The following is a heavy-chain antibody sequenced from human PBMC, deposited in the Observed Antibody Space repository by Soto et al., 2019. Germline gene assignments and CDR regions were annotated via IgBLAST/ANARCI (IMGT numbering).Heavy chain of an antibody. CDR1: GYIFTNYG. Sequence: QIHLVQSGAEVRKPGASVNVSCKTSGYIFTNYGVSWVRQAPGEGLEAVGWISGYNGYPKYGQRFQGRVTLSTDTSTTTGYMELRNLRSDDTAVYYCARGSSGALYDYWGQGTLLTVSS. J-gene: IGHJ4*02. V-gene: IGHV1-18*04. CDR3: ARGSSGALYDY. CDR2: ISGYNGYP.